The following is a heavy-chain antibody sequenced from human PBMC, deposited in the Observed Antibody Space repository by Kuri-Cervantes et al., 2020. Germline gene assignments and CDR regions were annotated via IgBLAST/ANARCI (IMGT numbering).Heavy chain of an antibody. CDR2: ISSSSSTI. V-gene: IGHV3-48*04. Sequence: GGSLRLSCAASGFTFSSYSMNWVRQAPGKGLEWVSYISSSSSTIYYADSVKGRFTISRDNAKNSLYLQMNSLRAEDTAVYYCARGYYDILTGLPPHFDYWGQGTLVTVSS. D-gene: IGHD3-9*01. CDR3: ARGYYDILTGLPPHFDY. CDR1: GFTFSSYS. J-gene: IGHJ4*02.